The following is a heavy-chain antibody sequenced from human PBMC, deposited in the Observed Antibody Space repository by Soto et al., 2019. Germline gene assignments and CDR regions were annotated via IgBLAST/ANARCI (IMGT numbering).Heavy chain of an antibody. V-gene: IGHV3-15*07. J-gene: IGHJ4*02. CDR1: GCTVSNAW. D-gene: IGHD4-4*01. Sequence: GGSLRLSGAASGCTVSNAWGNWVRQAPGKGLEWVGHIKRKTDGETTEYAAPVKGRFIISRDDSKNTVYMQMESLKTEDTAVYYCTTGVRIWGQGTLLTVSS. CDR3: TTGVRI. CDR2: IKRKTDGETT.